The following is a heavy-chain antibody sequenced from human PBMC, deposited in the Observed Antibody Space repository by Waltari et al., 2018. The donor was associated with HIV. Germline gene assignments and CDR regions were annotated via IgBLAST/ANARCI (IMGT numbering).Heavy chain of an antibody. D-gene: IGHD1-26*01. CDR1: GYTLTELS. V-gene: IGHV1-24*01. J-gene: IGHJ6*02. CDR2: VETEDDET. Sequence: QVQLIQSGAEVKKPGASVKVSCKVFGYTLTELSMHWVRQAPGKGLEGMGGVETEDDETVYAQKFQGRVTMTEDTSTDSAYKELGSLTSEDTAVYYCATGGGTTSIQLYDLDVWGQGTTVTVSS. CDR3: ATGGGTTSIQLYDLDV.